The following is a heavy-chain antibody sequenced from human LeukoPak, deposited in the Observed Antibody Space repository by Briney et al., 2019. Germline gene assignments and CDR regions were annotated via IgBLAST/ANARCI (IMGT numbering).Heavy chain of an antibody. CDR3: ARGPGCTGGNCYPGYYFDY. CDR1: GGSISSYY. CDR2: FYSGEYT. J-gene: IGHJ4*02. Sequence: KASETLSLTCTVSGGSISSYYWSWIRQPAGKGLEWIGRFYSGEYTNYNPSLKSRVTMSVDTSKNQFSLKLTSVTAADMAVYYCARGPGCTGGNCYPGYYFDYWGQGILVTVSS. V-gene: IGHV4-4*07. D-gene: IGHD2-15*01.